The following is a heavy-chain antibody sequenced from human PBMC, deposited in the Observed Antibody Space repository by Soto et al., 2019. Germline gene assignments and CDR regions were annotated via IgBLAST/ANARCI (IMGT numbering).Heavy chain of an antibody. J-gene: IGHJ3*02. CDR3: AKYKGPTTFLAFDI. V-gene: IGHV3-9*01. CDR2: ISWNSGSI. Sequence: EVQLVESGGGLVQPGRSLRLPCAASGFTCDDYAMHWFRQAPGKGLEWVPGISWNSGSIGYADSVKGRFTISSDNAKNSLYLQTNSLRAEDTALYYCAKYKGPTTFLAFDIWGQGTMVTVSS. D-gene: IGHD4-17*01. CDR1: GFTCDDYA.